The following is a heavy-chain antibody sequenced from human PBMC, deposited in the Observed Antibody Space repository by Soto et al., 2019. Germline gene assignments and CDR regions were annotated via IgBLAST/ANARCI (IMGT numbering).Heavy chain of an antibody. Sequence: QSQTLSLTCAISGDSVSSNSAAWNWIRQSPSRGLEWLGRTYYRSKWYNDYAVSVKSRITINPDTSKNQFSLQLNSVTPEDTAVYYCARARRVFGGVITMTRDYYYYMDVWGKGTTVTVSS. V-gene: IGHV6-1*01. J-gene: IGHJ6*03. CDR3: ARARRVFGGVITMTRDYYYYMDV. CDR2: TYYRSKWYN. D-gene: IGHD3-16*02. CDR1: GDSVSSNSAA.